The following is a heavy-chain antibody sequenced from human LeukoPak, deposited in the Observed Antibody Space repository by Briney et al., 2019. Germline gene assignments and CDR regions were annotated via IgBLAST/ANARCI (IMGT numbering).Heavy chain of an antibody. Sequence: PGGSLRLSCAASGFTFSSYWMHWVRQAPGKGLVWVSRINSDGSSTSYADSVKGRFTISRDNAKNTLYLHMNSLRAEDTAVYYCARDELYYYYMDVWGKGTTVTVSS. J-gene: IGHJ6*03. D-gene: IGHD5-24*01. CDR3: ARDELYYYYMDV. V-gene: IGHV3-74*01. CDR2: INSDGSST. CDR1: GFTFSSYW.